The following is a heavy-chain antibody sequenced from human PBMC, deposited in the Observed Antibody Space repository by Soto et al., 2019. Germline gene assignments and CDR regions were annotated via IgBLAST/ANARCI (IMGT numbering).Heavy chain of an antibody. D-gene: IGHD6-6*01. CDR3: ASSRIAARPPWVDY. CDR1: GGSISSGGYY. Sequence: QVQLQESGPGLVKPSQTLSLTCTVSGGSISSGGYYWSWIRQHPGKGLEWSGYIYYSGSTYYNPSLKSRVTISVDTSKNQFSLKLSSVTAADTAVYYCASSRIAARPPWVDYWGQGTLVTVSS. J-gene: IGHJ4*02. CDR2: IYYSGST. V-gene: IGHV4-31*03.